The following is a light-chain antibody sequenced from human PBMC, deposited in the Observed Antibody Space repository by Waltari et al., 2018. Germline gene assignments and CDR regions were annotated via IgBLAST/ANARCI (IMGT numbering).Light chain of an antibody. V-gene: IGLV2-14*01. J-gene: IGLJ3*02. CDR2: DVS. Sequence: QSALTQPASVSGSPGQSITISCTGTSGDIGNYKFVSWYQQEPGRAPKLIVYDVSQRPLGVSNRFSGSKSGNTASLTISGLQAEDEADYYCSSYTTASSWVFGGGTKLTVL. CDR3: SSYTTASSWV. CDR1: SGDIGNYKF.